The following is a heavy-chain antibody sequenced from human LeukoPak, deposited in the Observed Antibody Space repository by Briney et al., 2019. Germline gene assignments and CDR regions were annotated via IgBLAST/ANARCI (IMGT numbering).Heavy chain of an antibody. CDR3: ARDLGSGSYIPRNWFDP. J-gene: IGHJ5*02. CDR1: GGTFSSYA. CDR2: IIPIFGTA. D-gene: IGHD1-26*01. Sequence: SVKVSCKASGGTFSSYAISWVRQAPGQGLEWMGGIIPIFGTANYAQKLQGRVTMTTDTSTSTAYMELRSLRSDDTAVYYCARDLGSGSYIPRNWFDPWGQGTLVTVSS. V-gene: IGHV1-69*05.